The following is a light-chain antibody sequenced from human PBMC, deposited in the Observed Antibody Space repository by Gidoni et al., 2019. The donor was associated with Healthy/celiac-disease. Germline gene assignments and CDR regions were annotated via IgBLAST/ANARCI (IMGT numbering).Light chain of an antibody. Sequence: DIQMTQSPSTLSASVGDRVTITCRASQSISSWLAWYQQKPGKAPKLLIYDASSLESGVPSRFSGSGSGTEFTLTISSLQPDDFATYYCQQYNSYCTFSQGTKVEIK. CDR1: QSISSW. CDR3: QQYNSYCT. V-gene: IGKV1-5*01. J-gene: IGKJ1*01. CDR2: DAS.